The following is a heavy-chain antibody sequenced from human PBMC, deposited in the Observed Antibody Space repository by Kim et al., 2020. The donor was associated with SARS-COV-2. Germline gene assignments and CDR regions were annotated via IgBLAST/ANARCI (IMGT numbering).Heavy chain of an antibody. V-gene: IGHV4-34*01. CDR2: INHSGST. CDR3: ARVPAAVTFFDY. J-gene: IGHJ4*02. CDR1: GGSFSGYY. Sequence: SETLSLTCAVYGGSFSGYYWSWIRQPPGKGLEWIGEINHSGSTNYNPSLKSRVTISVDTSKNQFSLKLSSVTAADTAVYYCARVPAAVTFFDYWGQGT. D-gene: IGHD4-17*01.